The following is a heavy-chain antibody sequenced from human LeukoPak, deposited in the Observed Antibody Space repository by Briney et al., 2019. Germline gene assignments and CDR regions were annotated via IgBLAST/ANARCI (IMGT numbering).Heavy chain of an antibody. V-gene: IGHV4-39*01. CDR2: IYYSGST. CDR3: ARGSIVVVPADATWYFDL. D-gene: IGHD2-2*01. Sequence: SETLSLTCTVSGGSISSSSYYWGWIRQPPGKGLEWIGSIYYSGSTYYNPSLKSRVTISVDTSKNQFSLKLSSVTAADTAVYYCARGSIVVVPADATWYFDLWGRGTLVTVSS. CDR1: GGSISSSSYY. J-gene: IGHJ2*01.